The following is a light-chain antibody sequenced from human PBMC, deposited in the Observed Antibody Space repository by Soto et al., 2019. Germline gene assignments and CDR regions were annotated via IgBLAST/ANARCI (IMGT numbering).Light chain of an antibody. J-gene: IGKJ1*01. CDR3: QHYGSSPKT. V-gene: IGKV3-20*01. CDR1: QSVSSY. CDR2: DAS. Sequence: EIVLTQSPATLSLSPGERATLSCRASQSVSSYLAWYQQKPGQAPRLLIYDASNRATGIPARLSGSGSGTDFTLTISRLEPEDFAVFYCQHYGSSPKTFGQGTKVDIK.